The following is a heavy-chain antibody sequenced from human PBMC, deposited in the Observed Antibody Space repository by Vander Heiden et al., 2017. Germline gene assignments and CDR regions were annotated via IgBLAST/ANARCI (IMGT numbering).Heavy chain of an antibody. J-gene: IGHJ4*02. V-gene: IGHV3-43*01. Sequence: EVQLVESGGVVVQPGGSLRLSCAASGFIFQDYAMHWLRQAPGKGLGWVSTISWDGGDTDYADSRMCRVTVPRDNSKNSLFLQMNSLRSEDSALYYCAKRWGNRDGYSWSLHYWDQGTLVTVSS. D-gene: IGHD3-16*01. CDR2: ISWDGGDT. CDR1: GFIFQDYA. CDR3: AKRWGNRDGYSWSLHY.